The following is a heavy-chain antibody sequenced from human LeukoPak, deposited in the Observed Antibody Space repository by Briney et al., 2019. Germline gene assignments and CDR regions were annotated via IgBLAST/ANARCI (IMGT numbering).Heavy chain of an antibody. V-gene: IGHV4-59*08. D-gene: IGHD6-19*01. CDR1: GGSISSYY. Sequence: SETLSLTCTVSGGSISSYYWSWIRQPPGKELEWIGYIYYSGSTNYNPSLKSRVTISLETSKEQFSLKLISVTAADTAVYYCARGYSSTSGRPDYWGQGTLVTVSS. J-gene: IGHJ4*02. CDR2: IYYSGST. CDR3: ARGYSSTSGRPDY.